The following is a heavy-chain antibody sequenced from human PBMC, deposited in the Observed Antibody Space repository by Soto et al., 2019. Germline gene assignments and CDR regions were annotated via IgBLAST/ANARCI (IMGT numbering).Heavy chain of an antibody. CDR3: ARGIPAAIGRGYWFDP. CDR1: GGSISSYY. V-gene: IGHV4-59*01. CDR2: IYYSGST. D-gene: IGHD2-2*01. J-gene: IGHJ5*02. Sequence: SLTCTVSGGSISSYYWSWIRQPPGKGLEWIGYIYYSGSTNYNPSLKSRVTISVDTSKNQFSLKLSSVTAADTAVYYCARGIPAAIGRGYWFDPWGQGTLVTVSS.